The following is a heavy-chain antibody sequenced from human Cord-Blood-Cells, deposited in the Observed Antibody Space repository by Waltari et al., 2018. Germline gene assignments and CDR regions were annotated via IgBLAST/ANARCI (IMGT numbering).Heavy chain of an antibody. V-gene: IGHV4-34*01. D-gene: IGHD1-26*01. J-gene: IGHJ4*02. Sequence: QVQLQQWGAGLLKPSETLSLTCAVYGGSFSGYYWSWIRQPPGKGLEWIGEINHSGSTNYNPSLKSRVTISVDTSKNQFSLKLSSVTAADTAVYYCAGGRGSGSYYYFDYWGQGTLVTVSS. CDR2: INHSGST. CDR1: GGSFSGYY. CDR3: AGGRGSGSYYYFDY.